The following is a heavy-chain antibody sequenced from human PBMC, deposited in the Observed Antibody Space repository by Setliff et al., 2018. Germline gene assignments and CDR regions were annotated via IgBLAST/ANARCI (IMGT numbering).Heavy chain of an antibody. V-gene: IGHV4-34*01. D-gene: IGHD3-9*01. CDR3: AREVSTGENSGCDI. CDR1: GDSFSDYY. J-gene: IGHJ3*02. CDR2: INHSGST. Sequence: SETLSLTCVVYGDSFSDYYWSWIRQPPGKGLEWIGEINHSGSTNYNPSLTSRVSISVDTSKNQFSLKLSSVTAADTAVYYCAREVSTGENSGCDIWGQGTVVTVSS.